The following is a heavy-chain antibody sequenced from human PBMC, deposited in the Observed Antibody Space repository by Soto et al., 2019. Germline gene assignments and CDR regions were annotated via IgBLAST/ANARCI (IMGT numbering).Heavy chain of an antibody. CDR2: ISAYNGNT. J-gene: IGHJ6*02. V-gene: IGHV1-18*01. CDR3: ARESLLYYEFWSGYNCYYYGMDV. CDR1: GYTFTSYG. Sequence: ASVTVSCKASGYTFTSYGISWVRQPPGPGLEWMGWISAYNGNTNYAQKLQGRVTMTTDTSTSTAYMELRSVRSDDTAVYYCARESLLYYEFWSGYNCYYYGMDVWGQGTTVTVSS. D-gene: IGHD3-3*01.